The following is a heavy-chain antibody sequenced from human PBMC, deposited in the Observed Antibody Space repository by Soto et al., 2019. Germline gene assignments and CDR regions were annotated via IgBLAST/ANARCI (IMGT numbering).Heavy chain of an antibody. Sequence: SQTLSLTCAISGDSVSSNSAAWNWIRQSPSRGLEWLGRTYYRSKWYNDYAVSVKSRITINPDTSKNQFSLQLNSVTPEDTAVYYCARGSGDSRHYSSSWYDYGMDVWGQGTTVTVSS. J-gene: IGHJ6*02. CDR1: GDSVSSNSAA. CDR3: ARGSGDSRHYSSSWYDYGMDV. V-gene: IGHV6-1*01. D-gene: IGHD6-13*01. CDR2: TYYRSKWYN.